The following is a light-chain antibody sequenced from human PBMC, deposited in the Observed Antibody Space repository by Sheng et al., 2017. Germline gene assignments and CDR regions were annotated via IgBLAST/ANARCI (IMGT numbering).Light chain of an antibody. V-gene: IGKV3-15*01. J-gene: IGKJ1*01. CDR2: DTS. CDR1: QSVRSN. Sequence: MTQSPSTLSVAPGERATLSCRASQSVRSNLAWYQHKPGQAPRLLIYDTSTRATGIPARFSGSGSGTEFTLTISNLQSEDFAVYYCQQYNTWPWTFGQGTKVEI. CDR3: QQYNTWPWT.